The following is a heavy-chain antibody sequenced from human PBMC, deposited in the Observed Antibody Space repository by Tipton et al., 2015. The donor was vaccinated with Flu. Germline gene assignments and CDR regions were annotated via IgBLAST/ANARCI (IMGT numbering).Heavy chain of an antibody. J-gene: IGHJ5*02. CDR1: GGSVRSGSYY. V-gene: IGHV4-61*02. D-gene: IGHD4-11*01. Sequence: TLSLTCAVSGGSVRSGSYYWSWIRQPAGKGLEWIGRIYAAGDTKYNPSLKSRVTISLDTSKNQFSLRLNSVTAADTAVYYCARRDYSNYVSDPKNWFDPWGQGTLVTVSS. CDR3: ARRDYSNYVSDPKNWFDP. CDR2: IYAAGDT.